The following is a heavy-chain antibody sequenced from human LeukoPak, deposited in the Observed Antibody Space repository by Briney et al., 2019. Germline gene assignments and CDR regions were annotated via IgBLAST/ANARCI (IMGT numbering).Heavy chain of an antibody. V-gene: IGHV1-18*01. CDR3: ARILTGYIYYYYVDV. CDR1: GYTFTSYG. D-gene: IGHD3-9*01. J-gene: IGHJ6*03. CDR2: SSAYNGNT. Sequence: GASVKVSCKASGYTFTSYGISWVRQAPGQGLEWMGWSSAYNGNTNYAQKLQGRVTMTTDTSTSTAYMELRSLRSDDTAVYYCARILTGYIYYYYVDVWGKGTTVTVSS.